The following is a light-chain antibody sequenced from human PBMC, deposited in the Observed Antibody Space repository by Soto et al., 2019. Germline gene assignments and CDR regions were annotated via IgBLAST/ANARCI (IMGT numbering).Light chain of an antibody. CDR2: DAT. V-gene: IGKV3-11*01. J-gene: IGKJ4*01. Sequence: EIALTQSPATLSLSPGERATLSCRASQSVTWYLAWYQQKPGQAPRLLIYDATNRATGIPARFSGSGPGTDFTLTISSLEPEDFAVYYCQQRTNWLTFGGGTKVDIK. CDR1: QSVTWY. CDR3: QQRTNWLT.